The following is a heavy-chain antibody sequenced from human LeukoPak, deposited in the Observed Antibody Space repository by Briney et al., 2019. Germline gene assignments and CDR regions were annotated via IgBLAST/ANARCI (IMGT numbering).Heavy chain of an antibody. V-gene: IGHV3-23*01. Sequence: GGSLRLSCAASGFTFSSYAMSWVRQAPGKGLEWVSAISGSGGSTYYADAVRGRFTISRDSSKNTLYLQMNTLSADDTAIYYCARNPHPHYYFDYWGQGALVSVSS. CDR1: GFTFSSYA. CDR3: ARNPHPHYYFDY. CDR2: ISGSGGST. J-gene: IGHJ4*02.